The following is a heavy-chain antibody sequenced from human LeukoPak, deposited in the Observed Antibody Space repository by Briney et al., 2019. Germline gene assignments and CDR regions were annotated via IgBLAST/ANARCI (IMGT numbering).Heavy chain of an antibody. J-gene: IGHJ4*02. CDR3: ARVASSGWSTLYYFDY. D-gene: IGHD6-19*01. CDR1: GGSISSYY. V-gene: IGHV4-4*07. CDR2: IYTSGST. Sequence: SETLSLTCTVSGGSISSYYWSWIRQPAGKGLEWIGRIYTSGSTNYNPSLKSRVTMSVDTSKNQFSLKLSSVTAADTAVYYCARVASSGWSTLYYFDYWGQGTLVTVSS.